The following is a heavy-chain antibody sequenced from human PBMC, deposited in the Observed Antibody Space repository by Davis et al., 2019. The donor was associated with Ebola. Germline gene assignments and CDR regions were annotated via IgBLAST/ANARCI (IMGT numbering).Heavy chain of an antibody. Sequence: GESLKISCAASGFTFSSYGMHWVRQAPGKGLEWVAVIWYDGSNKYYADSVKGRFTISRDNSKNTLYLQMNSLRAEDTAVYYCARGQYDFWSGYYTGDYYGMDVWGQGTTVTVSS. CDR3: ARGQYDFWSGYYTGDYYGMDV. J-gene: IGHJ6*02. CDR1: GFTFSSYG. V-gene: IGHV3-33*01. CDR2: IWYDGSNK. D-gene: IGHD3-3*01.